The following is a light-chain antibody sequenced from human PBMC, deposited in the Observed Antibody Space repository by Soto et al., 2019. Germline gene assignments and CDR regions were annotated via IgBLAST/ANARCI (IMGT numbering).Light chain of an antibody. V-gene: IGLV2-14*01. CDR2: EVN. CDR3: CSYTSTTTLNV. CDR1: SSDVGGYSY. Sequence: QSALTQPASVSGSPGQSITISCTGTSSDVGGYSYVSWYQQHPGKAPKLMIYEVNNRPSGVSNRFSGSKSGNTASLTISGLQAEDEAEYYCCSYTSTTTLNVFGTGTKVTVL. J-gene: IGLJ1*01.